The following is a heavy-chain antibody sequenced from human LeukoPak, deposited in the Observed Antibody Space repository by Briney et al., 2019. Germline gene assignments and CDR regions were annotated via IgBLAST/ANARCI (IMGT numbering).Heavy chain of an antibody. V-gene: IGHV3-7*01. Sequence: PGGSLRLSCAASGFTFSSYWMSWVRQAPGKGLEWVANIKQDGSEKYYVDSVKGRFTISRDNAKNSLDLQMNSLRAEDTAVYYCGRCDSSGHSLCYFDYWGQGTLVTVSS. J-gene: IGHJ4*02. D-gene: IGHD3-22*01. CDR3: GRCDSSGHSLCYFDY. CDR2: IKQDGSEK. CDR1: GFTFSSYW.